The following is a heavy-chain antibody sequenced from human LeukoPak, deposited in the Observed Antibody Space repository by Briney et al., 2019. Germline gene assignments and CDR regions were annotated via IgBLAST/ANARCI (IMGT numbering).Heavy chain of an antibody. J-gene: IGHJ6*02. CDR2: LSGSGGST. CDR3: ATEGYFSDSSVHYFYYYGMDV. D-gene: IGHD3-22*01. V-gene: IGHV3-23*01. Sequence: GGSLRLSCVASGFTFSNYAMNWVRQSPGKGLEWVSGLSGSGGSTHYADSVKGRFTISRDNSKSTLFLQMNSLRVEDTAVYYCATEGYFSDSSVHYFYYYGMDVWGQGTTVAVSS. CDR1: GFTFSNYA.